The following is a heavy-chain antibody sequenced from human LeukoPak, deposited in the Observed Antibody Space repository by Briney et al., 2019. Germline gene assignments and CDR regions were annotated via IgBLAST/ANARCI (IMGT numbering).Heavy chain of an antibody. CDR1: GFTLSSYS. D-gene: IGHD1-26*01. CDR2: ISSSSSYI. V-gene: IGHV3-21*01. Sequence: GGSLRLSCAASGFTLSSYSMNWVRQAPGKGLEWVSSISSSSSYIYYADSVKGRFTISRDNAKNSLYLQMNSLRAEDTAVYYCARDVYSGSYHLFDYWGQGTLVTVSS. CDR3: ARDVYSGSYHLFDY. J-gene: IGHJ4*02.